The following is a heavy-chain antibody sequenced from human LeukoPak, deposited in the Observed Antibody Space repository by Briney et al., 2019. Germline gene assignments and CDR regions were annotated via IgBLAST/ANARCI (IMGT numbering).Heavy chain of an antibody. CDR1: GGSISSGTYY. CDR2: IYHSGST. Sequence: PSETLSLTCTVSGGSISSGTYYWGWIRQPPGKGLEWIGSIYHSGSTYYNPSLKSRFTISVDTSKNQFSLRLSSLTATDTALYYCARDRKYYYHMDVWGKGTTVTVSS. CDR3: ARDRKYYYHMDV. D-gene: IGHD1-14*01. V-gene: IGHV4-39*07. J-gene: IGHJ6*03.